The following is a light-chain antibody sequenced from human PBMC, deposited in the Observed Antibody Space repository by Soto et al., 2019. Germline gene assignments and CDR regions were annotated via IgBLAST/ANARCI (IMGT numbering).Light chain of an antibody. Sequence: EIVMTQSPATLSVFPGERATLSCRASQSVSSNLGWYQQKPGQAPRLLIYGASTRATGIPARFSGSGSGTEFTLNISSLQSEDFAIYYCQQYNNWPPITFGQGTRLEIK. J-gene: IGKJ5*01. CDR3: QQYNNWPPIT. V-gene: IGKV3-15*01. CDR1: QSVSSN. CDR2: GAS.